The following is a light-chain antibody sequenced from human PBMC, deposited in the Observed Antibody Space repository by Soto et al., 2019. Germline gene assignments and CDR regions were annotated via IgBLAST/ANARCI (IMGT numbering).Light chain of an antibody. J-gene: IGKJ2*01. V-gene: IGKV3-20*01. CDR2: GAS. Sequence: EIVLTQSPATLSLSPGERATLSCRASQSVSSSYLAWYQQKPGQAPRLLIYGASSSATVIPDRFSGSGCGTDFTLTISRLEPEDFAVYCCQQCGSSPKYTFGQGTKVEIK. CDR3: QQCGSSPKYT. CDR1: QSVSSSY.